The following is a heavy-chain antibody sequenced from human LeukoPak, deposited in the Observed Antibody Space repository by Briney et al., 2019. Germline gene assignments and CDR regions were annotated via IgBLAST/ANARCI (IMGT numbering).Heavy chain of an antibody. V-gene: IGHV3-9*01. D-gene: IGHD3-10*01. CDR1: GFTFDDYA. Sequence: PGGSLRLSCAASGFTFDDYAMHWVRQAPGKGLEWVSGISWNSGSIGYADSVKGRFTISRDNAKNSLYLQMNSLRAEDTALYYCAKEYGSGSGLSDIWGQGTMVTVSS. CDR2: ISWNSGSI. J-gene: IGHJ3*02. CDR3: AKEYGSGSGLSDI.